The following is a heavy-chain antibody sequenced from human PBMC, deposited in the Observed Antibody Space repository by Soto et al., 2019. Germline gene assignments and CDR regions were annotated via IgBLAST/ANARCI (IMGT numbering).Heavy chain of an antibody. J-gene: IGHJ4*02. V-gene: IGHV1-69*01. D-gene: IGHD1-26*01. CDR1: GGTFSSYA. CDR3: ASSVGWELRRFRVGYFDY. CDR2: IIPIFGTA. Sequence: QVQLVQSGAEVKKPGSSVKVSCKASGGTFSSYAISWVRQAPGQGLEWMGGIIPIFGTANYAQKFQGRVTITADESTSTADMELRSPRSEDTAVDYCASSVGWELRRFRVGYFDYWGQGTLVSVSS.